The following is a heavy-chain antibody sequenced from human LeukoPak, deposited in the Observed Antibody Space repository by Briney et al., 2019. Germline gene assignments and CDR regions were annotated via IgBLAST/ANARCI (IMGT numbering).Heavy chain of an antibody. CDR3: RQTPGYSGYDFAGFDY. CDR2: INHSGST. D-gene: IGHD5-12*01. V-gene: IGHV4-34*01. CDR1: GGSFSGYY. Sequence: SETLSLTCAVYGGSFSGYYWSWIRQPPGKGLEWIGEINHSGSTNYNPSLKSRVTISVDTSKNQFSLKLSSVTAADTAVYYCRQTPGYSGYDFAGFDYWGQGTLVAVSS. J-gene: IGHJ4*02.